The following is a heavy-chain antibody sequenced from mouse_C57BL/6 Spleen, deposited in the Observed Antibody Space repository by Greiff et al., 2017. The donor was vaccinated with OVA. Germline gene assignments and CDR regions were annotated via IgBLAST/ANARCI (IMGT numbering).Heavy chain of an antibody. V-gene: IGHV1-26*01. D-gene: IGHD1-1*01. CDR3: ARRGTTVVALNWYFDV. CDR1: GYTFTDYY. Sequence: VQLQQSGPELVKPGASVKISCKASGYTFTDYYMNWVKQSHGKSLEWIGDINPNNGGTRYNQKFKGKATLTVEKSSSTAYMELRSLTSEDSAVYYCARRGTTVVALNWYFDVWGTGTTVTVSS. J-gene: IGHJ1*03. CDR2: INPNNGGT.